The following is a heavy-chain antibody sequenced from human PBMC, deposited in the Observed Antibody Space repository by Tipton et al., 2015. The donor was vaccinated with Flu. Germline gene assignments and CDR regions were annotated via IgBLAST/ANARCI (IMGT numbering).Heavy chain of an antibody. CDR3: ARVGDFLAFDI. J-gene: IGHJ3*02. Sequence: QVQLVQSGAEVKKPGSSVKVSCKASGGTFSNYAISWLRQAPGQGLEWMGQIMPVFGSADYAQRFQGRVTISADESTRTAYMELTSLKSEDTAVYYCARVGDFLAFDIWGQGTMVAVSS. D-gene: IGHD2-21*01. V-gene: IGHV1-69*01. CDR1: GGTFSNYA. CDR2: IMPVFGSA.